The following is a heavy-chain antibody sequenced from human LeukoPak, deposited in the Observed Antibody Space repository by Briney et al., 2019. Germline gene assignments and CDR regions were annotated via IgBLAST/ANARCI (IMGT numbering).Heavy chain of an antibody. V-gene: IGHV3-9*01. Sequence: GGSLRLSCAATGFSFKDYAMHWVRQIPGKGPEWVSAISWNGGSTAYADSVKGRFTISRDNAKNSLFLQLSNLRPEDTALYYCAKHLRATNTSTFFGLDVWGQGTTVTVSS. D-gene: IGHD1-26*01. CDR2: ISWNGGST. CDR3: AKHLRATNTSTFFGLDV. CDR1: GFSFKDYA. J-gene: IGHJ6*02.